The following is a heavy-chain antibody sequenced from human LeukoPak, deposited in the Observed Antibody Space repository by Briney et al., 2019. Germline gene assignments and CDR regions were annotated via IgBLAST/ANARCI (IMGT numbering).Heavy chain of an antibody. CDR1: GFTFSSYE. V-gene: IGHV3-48*03. CDR2: ISSSGSTI. J-gene: IGHJ4*02. Sequence: GGSLRLSCAASGFTFSSYEMNWVRQAPGKGLEWVSYISSSGSTIYYADSVKGRFTISRDNAKNSLYLQMNSLRAEDTAVYCCARASLWFGELLSEFVYWGQGTLVTVSS. D-gene: IGHD3-10*01. CDR3: ARASLWFGELLSEFVY.